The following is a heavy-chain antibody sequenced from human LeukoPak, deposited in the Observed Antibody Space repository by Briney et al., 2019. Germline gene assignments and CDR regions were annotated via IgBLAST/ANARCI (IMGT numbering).Heavy chain of an antibody. J-gene: IGHJ4*02. Sequence: GGSLKLSCAASGFSFSSYAMSWVRQAPGKGLEWVSSISGSGDNTYYAESVKGRFTISRHNSKNTLYLQMNSLRAEDTAVYYCARDRYDSSGYGYWGQGTLVTVSS. CDR2: ISGSGDNT. V-gene: IGHV3-23*01. CDR3: ARDRYDSSGYGY. D-gene: IGHD3-22*01. CDR1: GFSFSSYA.